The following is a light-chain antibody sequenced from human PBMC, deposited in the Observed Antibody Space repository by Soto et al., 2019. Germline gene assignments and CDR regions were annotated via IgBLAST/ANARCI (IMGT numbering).Light chain of an antibody. CDR1: NFETKR. V-gene: IGLV3-21*02. J-gene: IGLJ1*01. CDR3: QVWESFSDHPYV. CDR2: DNN. Sequence: SYELTQPPSVTEAPGQTARISCGRANFETKRVHWYQQRPGQAPILVVYDNNDRPSGIPERFTGSNSGNTATLTISRVEAGDEADYYCQVWESFSDHPYVFGGGTKVTVL.